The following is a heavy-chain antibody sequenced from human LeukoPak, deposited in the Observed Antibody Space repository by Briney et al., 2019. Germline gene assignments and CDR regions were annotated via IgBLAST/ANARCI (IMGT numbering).Heavy chain of an antibody. Sequence: PGGSLRLSCAASGFTFSDYYMSWIRQAPGKGLEWVSYISSSGSTIYYADSVKGRFTISRDNAKNSLYLQMNSLRAEDTAVYYCARETYSSSSYYFDYWGQGTLVTVSS. CDR2: ISSSGSTI. D-gene: IGHD6-6*01. V-gene: IGHV3-11*04. CDR3: ARETYSSSSYYFDY. CDR1: GFTFSDYY. J-gene: IGHJ4*02.